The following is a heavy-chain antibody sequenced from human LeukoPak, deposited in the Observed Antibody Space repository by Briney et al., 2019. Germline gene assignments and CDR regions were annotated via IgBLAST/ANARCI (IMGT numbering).Heavy chain of an antibody. CDR1: GFTFSGYA. Sequence: PGGSLRLSCAASGFTFSGYAMSWVRQAPGKGLEWVSALSGSGGNTYYADSVRGRFTISRDNSKNTLYLQMNSLTAEDTAVYFCAKDRRYFDWLLPTSFDYWGQGTLVTVSS. J-gene: IGHJ4*02. CDR3: AKDRRYFDWLLPTSFDY. D-gene: IGHD3-9*01. CDR2: LSGSGGNT. V-gene: IGHV3-23*01.